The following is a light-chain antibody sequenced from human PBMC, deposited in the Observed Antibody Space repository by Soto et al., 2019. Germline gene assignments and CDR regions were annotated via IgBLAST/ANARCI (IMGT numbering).Light chain of an antibody. CDR2: DAS. Sequence: EIVLTQSPATLPLSPGEIATLSCRASQSVSSYLAWYQQKPGQAPRLLIYDASNRATGIPARFSGSGSGTDFTLTISSLEPEDFAVYYCQQRSNWPPWTFGQGTKVEIK. J-gene: IGKJ1*01. CDR1: QSVSSY. V-gene: IGKV3-11*01. CDR3: QQRSNWPPWT.